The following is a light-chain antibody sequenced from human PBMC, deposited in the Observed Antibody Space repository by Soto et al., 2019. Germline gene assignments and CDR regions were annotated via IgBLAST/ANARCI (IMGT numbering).Light chain of an antibody. CDR2: AAS. V-gene: IGKV1-27*01. CDR3: QKYDSAPET. Sequence: DIQMTQSPSSLSASVGDRVTITCRASQGISNYLAWYQQKPGKVPKLLIYAASTLQSGVPFRFSGSGFGTDITLTISSLQPEDVATYYCQKYDSAPETFGPGTKVDIK. J-gene: IGKJ3*01. CDR1: QGISNY.